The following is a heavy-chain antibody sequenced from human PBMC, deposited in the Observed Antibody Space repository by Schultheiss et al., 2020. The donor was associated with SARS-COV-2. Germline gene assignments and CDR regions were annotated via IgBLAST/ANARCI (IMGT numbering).Heavy chain of an antibody. D-gene: IGHD2-2*01. CDR2: INPNSGGT. V-gene: IGHV1-2*02. CDR3: AAGSTGTARYCSSTRCGPDY. J-gene: IGHJ4*02. Sequence: ASVKVSCKASGYTFTGYYMHWVRQAPGQGLEWMGWINPNSGGTNYAQKFQGRVTITADKSTSTAYMELSSLRSEDTAVYYCAAGSTGTARYCSSTRCGPDYWGQGTLVTVSS. CDR1: GYTFTGYY.